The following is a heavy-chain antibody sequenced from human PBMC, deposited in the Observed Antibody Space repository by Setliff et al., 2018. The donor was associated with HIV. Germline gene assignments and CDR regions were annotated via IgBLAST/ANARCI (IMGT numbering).Heavy chain of an antibody. Sequence: GASVKVSCKDSGGTFSRSVFSGVRQAPGQGLQWMGRFIPMFGATKYAQGFQSRVTITADRSTSTVHMELRSLRSEDTAVYYCARELKVVYDSWSSSDPPYYFDTWGQGTLVTVSS. V-gene: IGHV1-69*06. CDR2: FIPMFGAT. CDR1: GGTFSRSV. D-gene: IGHD3-3*01. CDR3: ARELKVVYDSWSSSDPPYYFDT. J-gene: IGHJ4*02.